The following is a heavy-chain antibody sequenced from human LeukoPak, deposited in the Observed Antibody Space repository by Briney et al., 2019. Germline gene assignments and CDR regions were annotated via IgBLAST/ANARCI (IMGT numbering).Heavy chain of an antibody. Sequence: GGSLRLSCAASGFTVSSNYMSWVRQAPGEGLEWVSVIYSGGSTYYADSVKGRFTISRDNSKNTLYLQMNSLRAEDTAVYYCARYYYDSSGYHNNYYFDYWGQGTLVTVSS. J-gene: IGHJ4*02. D-gene: IGHD3-22*01. V-gene: IGHV3-66*01. CDR1: GFTVSSNY. CDR3: ARYYYDSSGYHNNYYFDY. CDR2: IYSGGST.